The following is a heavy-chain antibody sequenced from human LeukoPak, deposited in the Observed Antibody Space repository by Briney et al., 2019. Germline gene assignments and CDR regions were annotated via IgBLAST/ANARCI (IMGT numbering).Heavy chain of an antibody. CDR1: GFTFDDYG. D-gene: IGHD6-19*01. Sequence: GGSLRLSCAASGFTFDDYGMSWVRQAPGKGLEWVSGINWNGGSTGYADSVKGRFTISRDNAKNSLYLQMNSLRAEDTALYYCARDVTYSSGWYETARYYYMDVWGKGTTVTVSS. CDR2: INWNGGST. J-gene: IGHJ6*03. V-gene: IGHV3-20*04. CDR3: ARDVTYSSGWYETARYYYMDV.